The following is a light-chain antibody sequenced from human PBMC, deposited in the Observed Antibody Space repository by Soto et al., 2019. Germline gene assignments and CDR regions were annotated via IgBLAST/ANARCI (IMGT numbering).Light chain of an antibody. Sequence: QSVLTQPPSVSGAPGQRVTISCTGSSSNIGAGCDVHWYQQLPGTAPKLLIYANTNRPSGVPDRFSGSKSGTSASLAITGLQAEDEADYYCQSYDISLSGYVFATGTKVTVL. CDR1: SSNIGAGCD. CDR2: ANT. J-gene: IGLJ1*01. CDR3: QSYDISLSGYV. V-gene: IGLV1-40*01.